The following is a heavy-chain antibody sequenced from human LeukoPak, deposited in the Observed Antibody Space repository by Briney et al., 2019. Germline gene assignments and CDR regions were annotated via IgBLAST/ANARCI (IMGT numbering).Heavy chain of an antibody. D-gene: IGHD3-22*01. V-gene: IGHV3-23*01. CDR2: ISGSGGTT. Sequence: GGSLRLSCVGSGFTFNSYAMTWVRQAPGKGLQWVSGISGSGGTTYYADSVKGRFTISRDNSNNTLYLQMKSMRVEDTAEYFCAKGVVDYYDSSGYYPSDLWGQGTLVTLSS. J-gene: IGHJ5*02. CDR1: GFTFNSYA. CDR3: AKGVVDYYDSSGYYPSDL.